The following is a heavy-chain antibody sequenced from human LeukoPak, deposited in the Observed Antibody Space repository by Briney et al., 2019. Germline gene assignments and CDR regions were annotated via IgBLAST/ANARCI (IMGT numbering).Heavy chain of an antibody. CDR2: IYSGGTT. CDR3: ARDRIAAAAPTNWFDP. CDR1: GFTVSSNY. D-gene: IGHD6-13*01. J-gene: IGHJ5*02. Sequence: GGSLRLSCAASGFTVSSNYMSWVRQAPGKGLEWVSVIYSGGTTYYADSVKGRFTISRDNSKNTLYLQMNSLRAEDTAVYYCARDRIAAAAPTNWFDPWGQGTLVTVSS. V-gene: IGHV3-66*01.